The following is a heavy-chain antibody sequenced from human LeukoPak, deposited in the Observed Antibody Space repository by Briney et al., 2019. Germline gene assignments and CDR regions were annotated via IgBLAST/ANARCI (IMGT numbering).Heavy chain of an antibody. D-gene: IGHD1-26*01. CDR3: ARGVNIVEDGYFDY. CDR2: INNDGINT. Sequence: GGSLRLSCAASGFTFSGYWMHWVRQAPGKGLVWVSRINNDGINTNYADSVKGRFTISRDNAKNTLYLQMNSLRAEDTAVYYCARGVNIVEDGYFDYWGQGALVTVSS. CDR1: GFTFSGYW. V-gene: IGHV3-74*01. J-gene: IGHJ4*02.